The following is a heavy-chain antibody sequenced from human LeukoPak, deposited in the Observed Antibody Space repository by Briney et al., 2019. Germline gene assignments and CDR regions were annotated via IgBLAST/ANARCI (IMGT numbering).Heavy chain of an antibody. D-gene: IGHD6-6*01. J-gene: IGHJ4*02. CDR1: GGSFSGYY. V-gene: IGHV4-31*11. Sequence: SETLSLTCAVYGGSFSGYYWSWIRQHPGKGLEWIGYIYYSGSTYYNPSLKSRVTISVDTSKNQFSLKLSSVTAADTAVYYCAREYSSSAGAFDYWGQGTLVTVSS. CDR3: AREYSSSAGAFDY. CDR2: IYYSGST.